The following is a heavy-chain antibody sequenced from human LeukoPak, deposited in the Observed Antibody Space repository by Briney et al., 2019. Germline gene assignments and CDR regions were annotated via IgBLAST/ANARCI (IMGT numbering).Heavy chain of an antibody. Sequence: GGSLRLSCEASGFTFTTYSMTWVRQAPGKGLEWVSISSGSSAIFSADALKGRFTISRDDAKNLLYLDMNSLRAEDTAVYYCAKAPPKEHDFWSGYYNYMDVWGKGTTVTVSS. CDR3: AKAPPKEHDFWSGYYNYMDV. CDR2: SSGSSAI. CDR1: GFTFTTYS. J-gene: IGHJ6*03. D-gene: IGHD3-3*01. V-gene: IGHV3-21*01.